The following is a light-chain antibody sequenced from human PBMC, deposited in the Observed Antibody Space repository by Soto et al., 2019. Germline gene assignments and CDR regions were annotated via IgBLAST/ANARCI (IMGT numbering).Light chain of an antibody. Sequence: DIQLTQSPSFLSASVGDRVTIACRASQGISTSLTWYQQKPGIAPKLLIYGASTLESGVPSRFSGSGSGTEFTLTISSLQPEDFATYYCQQVDSYPLTFGGGTKVEIK. V-gene: IGKV1-9*01. CDR2: GAS. CDR3: QQVDSYPLT. J-gene: IGKJ4*01. CDR1: QGISTS.